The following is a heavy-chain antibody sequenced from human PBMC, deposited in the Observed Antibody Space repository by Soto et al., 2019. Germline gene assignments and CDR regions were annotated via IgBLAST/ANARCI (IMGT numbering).Heavy chain of an antibody. J-gene: IGHJ6*02. CDR3: ARGRRIAAAGLYYYYGMDV. D-gene: IGHD6-13*01. V-gene: IGHV4-34*01. CDR2: INHSGST. Sequence: SETLSLTCAVYGGSFSGYYWSWIRQPPGKGLEWIGEINHSGSTNYNPSLKSRVTIPVDTSKNQFSLKLSSVTAADTAVYYCARGRRIAAAGLYYYYGMDVWGQGTTVTVSS. CDR1: GGSFSGYY.